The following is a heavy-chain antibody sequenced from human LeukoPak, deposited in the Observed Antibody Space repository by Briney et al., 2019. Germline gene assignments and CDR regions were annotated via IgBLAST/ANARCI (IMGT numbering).Heavy chain of an antibody. CDR1: GFTFSTYS. V-gene: IGHV3-20*04. J-gene: IGHJ6*04. CDR2: INWNGGST. D-gene: IGHD3-10*02. CDR3: AELGITMIGGV. Sequence: GGSLRLSCAASGFTFSTYSMNWVRQAPGKGLEWVSGINWNGGSTGYADSVKGRFTISRDNAKNSLYLQMNSLRAEDTAVYYCAELGITMIGGVWGKGTTVTISS.